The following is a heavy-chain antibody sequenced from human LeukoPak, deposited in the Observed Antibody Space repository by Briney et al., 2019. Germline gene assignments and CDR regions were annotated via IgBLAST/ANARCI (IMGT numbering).Heavy chain of an antibody. Sequence: GGSLRLSCAASGFTFSDYSMIWVRQAPGKGLEWVSSISSGSTYIYYADSVKGRFTISRDNAKNSLYLQMNSLRAEDTAVYDCAKGGSYAPFDQGGQGTLVTVS. D-gene: IGHD1-26*01. J-gene: IGHJ4*02. V-gene: IGHV3-21*01. CDR2: ISSGSTYI. CDR1: GFTFSDYS. CDR3: AKGGSYAPFDQ.